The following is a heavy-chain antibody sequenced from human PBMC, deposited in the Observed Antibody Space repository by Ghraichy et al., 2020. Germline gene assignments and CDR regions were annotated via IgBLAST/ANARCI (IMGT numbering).Heavy chain of an antibody. V-gene: IGHV3-53*01. Sequence: GESLRLSCAASTFPISDYDMSWVRQAPGKGLEWVSVIYSGGSRYYADSVKGRFTISRDNSKNTLYLQMNSLRAEDTAVYYCTRSITIVRGVINWFDPWGQGTLVAVSS. J-gene: IGHJ5*02. CDR2: IYSGGSR. CDR3: TRSITIVRGVINWFDP. D-gene: IGHD3-10*01. CDR1: TFPISDYD.